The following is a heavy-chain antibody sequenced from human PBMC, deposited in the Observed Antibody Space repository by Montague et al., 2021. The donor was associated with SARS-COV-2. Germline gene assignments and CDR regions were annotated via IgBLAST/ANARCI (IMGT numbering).Heavy chain of an antibody. Sequence: SLRLSCAASGFTFRGYAMSWVRQAPGEGLEWVSSISGSGLSTYYADSVKGRFTISRDNSKNTLYLQMNSLRAEDTAVYYRAKVYTDFWSGSYYYMDVWGKGTTVTVSS. CDR3: AKVYTDFWSGSYYYMDV. CDR2: ISGSGLST. V-gene: IGHV3-23*01. D-gene: IGHD3-3*01. J-gene: IGHJ6*03. CDR1: GFTFRGYA.